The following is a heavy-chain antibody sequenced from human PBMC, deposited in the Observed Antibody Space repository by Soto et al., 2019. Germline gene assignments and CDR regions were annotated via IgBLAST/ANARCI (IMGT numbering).Heavy chain of an antibody. V-gene: IGHV3-21*01. J-gene: IGHJ6*02. Sequence: EVQLVESGGGLVKPGGSLRLSCAASGFTFSSYSMNWVRQAPGKGLAWVSSISSSSSYIYYADSVKGRFTISRDNAKNSLYLQRNSLRAGDTAVYYGAKDTGLELLSLYYGMDVWGQWTTVTVSS. D-gene: IGHD1-7*01. CDR1: GFTFSSYS. CDR2: ISSSSSYI. CDR3: AKDTGLELLSLYYGMDV.